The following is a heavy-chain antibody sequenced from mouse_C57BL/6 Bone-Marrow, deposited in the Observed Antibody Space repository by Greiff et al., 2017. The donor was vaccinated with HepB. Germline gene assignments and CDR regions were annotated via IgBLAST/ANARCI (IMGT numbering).Heavy chain of an antibody. D-gene: IGHD2-4*01. Sequence: EVQLVESGGGLVQPKGSLKLSCAASGFTFNTYAMHWVRQAPGTGLEWVARIRSKSSNYATYYADSVKDRFTISRDDSQSMLYLQMNNLKTEETAMYYCLSESYDYERDYYAMDYWGQGTSGTGSS. V-gene: IGHV10-3*01. CDR2: IRSKSSNYAT. J-gene: IGHJ4*01. CDR3: LSESYDYERDYYAMDY. CDR1: GFTFNTYA.